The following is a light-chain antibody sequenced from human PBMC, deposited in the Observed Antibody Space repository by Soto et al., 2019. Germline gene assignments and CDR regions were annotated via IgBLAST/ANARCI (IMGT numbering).Light chain of an antibody. J-gene: IGKJ2*01. CDR3: QQYGSSRYT. CDR1: QSVSSTW. CDR2: GAS. V-gene: IGKV3-20*01. Sequence: ETVLTQSPGTLSLSPGERATLSCRASQSVSSTWLAWYQQKPGQPPRLLIYGASSRASGIPDRFSGSGSGTEFPLPFTRLAPEDFAVYSCQQYGSSRYTFGHGTKLEIK.